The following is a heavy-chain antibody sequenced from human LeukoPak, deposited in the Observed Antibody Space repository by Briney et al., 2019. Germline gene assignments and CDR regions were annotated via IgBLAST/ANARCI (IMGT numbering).Heavy chain of an antibody. J-gene: IGHJ4*02. CDR2: MNPNTGRT. V-gene: IGHV1-8*01. D-gene: IGHD3-22*01. CDR3: ARLSQTPDYYSNGGYYYLGY. CDR1: RYTSTSYD. Sequence: ASVTVSCKASRYTSTSYDINWVREAAGQGLEWMGWMNPNTGRTGFAQKFQGRLTMTRDTSISTAYMELSSLRSEDTAVYYCARLSQTPDYYSNGGYYYLGYWGQGTPVTVSS.